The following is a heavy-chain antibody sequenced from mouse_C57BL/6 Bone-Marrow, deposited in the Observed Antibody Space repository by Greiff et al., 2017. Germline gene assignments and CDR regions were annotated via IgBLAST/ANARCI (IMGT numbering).Heavy chain of an antibody. CDR2: IWRGGST. J-gene: IGHJ4*01. V-gene: IGHV2-5*01. Sequence: QVHVKQSGPGLVQPSQSLSITCTVSGFSLTSYGVHWVRQSPGKGLEWLGVIWRGGSTDYNAAFMSRLSITKDNSKSQVFFKMNSLQADDTAIYYCAKEGGDSSGYRAPLYYAMDYWGQGTSVTVSS. CDR1: GFSLTSYG. D-gene: IGHD3-2*02. CDR3: AKEGGDSSGYRAPLYYAMDY.